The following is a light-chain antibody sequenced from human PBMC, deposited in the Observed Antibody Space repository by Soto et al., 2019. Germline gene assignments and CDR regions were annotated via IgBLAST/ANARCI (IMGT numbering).Light chain of an antibody. CDR2: AGT. V-gene: IGLV2-23*01. J-gene: IGLJ2*01. CDR1: NSDVGRFDL. Sequence: QSVLTQPASVSGSPGQSITISRTGTNSDVGRFDLVSWYQQYPGKAPKLMIFAGTKRPSGVSNRFSGSKSGNTASLTISGLQAEDEADYYCCAYTGSQTAVFGGGTKLTVL. CDR3: CAYTGSQTAV.